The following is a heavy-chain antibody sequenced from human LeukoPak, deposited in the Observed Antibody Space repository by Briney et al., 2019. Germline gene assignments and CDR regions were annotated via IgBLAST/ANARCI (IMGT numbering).Heavy chain of an antibody. J-gene: IGHJ4*02. CDR1: GGSISSGGYY. CDR3: ARDSCSSTSCRKKFDN. Sequence: LQTLSLTCTVSGGSISSGGYYWSWIRQHPGKGLEWIGYIYYSGSTYYNPSLKSRVTISVDTSKVQFSLKLSSVTAADTAVYYCARDSCSSTSCRKKFDNWGQGTLVTVSS. V-gene: IGHV4-31*03. D-gene: IGHD2-2*01. CDR2: IYYSGST.